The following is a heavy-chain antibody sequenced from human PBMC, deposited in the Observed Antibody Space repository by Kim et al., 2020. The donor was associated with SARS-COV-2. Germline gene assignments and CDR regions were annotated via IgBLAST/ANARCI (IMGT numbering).Heavy chain of an antibody. CDR2: IDPSVSDT. Sequence: GESLKISCKGSGYTFTRYWINWVRHMPGKGLEWMGRIDPSVSDTAYSPSFQGHISISVDSSINTAYLQWSSLKASDTAMYFCAALGAYGDGYGGQGTLVTVSS. J-gene: IGHJ4*02. CDR1: GYTFTRYW. CDR3: AALGAYGDGY. V-gene: IGHV5-10-1*01. D-gene: IGHD2-21*02.